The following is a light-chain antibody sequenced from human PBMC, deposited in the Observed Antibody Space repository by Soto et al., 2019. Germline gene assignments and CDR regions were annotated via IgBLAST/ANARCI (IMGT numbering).Light chain of an antibody. CDR3: QQYNSFWT. Sequence: DIQMTQSPSTLSASVVDRVTITCRASQSISSWLAWYQQKPGKAPKLLIYDASYLERGVPSRFSGSGSGTEFTLTISSLQPDDLATYYCQQYNSFWTFGQGTKVEI. CDR2: DAS. J-gene: IGKJ1*01. V-gene: IGKV1-5*01. CDR1: QSISSW.